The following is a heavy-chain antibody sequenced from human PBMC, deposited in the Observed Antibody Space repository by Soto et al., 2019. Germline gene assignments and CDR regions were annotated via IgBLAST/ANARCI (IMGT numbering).Heavy chain of an antibody. J-gene: IGHJ4*02. V-gene: IGHV4-30-2*01. CDR3: AREGCSDGSCYYDY. CDR1: GASINSGGDS. D-gene: IGHD2-15*01. CDR2: IYHSETT. Sequence: PSETLSLTCAVSGASINSGGDSWTWIRQPPGKGLEWIGYIYHSETTSYNPSLKSRVTISVDTSKNQFSLKLTSVTAADTAVYYCAREGCSDGSCYYDYWGQGAPVTVSS.